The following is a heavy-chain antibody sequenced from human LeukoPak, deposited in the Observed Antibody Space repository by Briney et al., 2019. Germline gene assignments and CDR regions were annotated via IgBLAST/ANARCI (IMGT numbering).Heavy chain of an antibody. V-gene: IGHV3-21*01. Sequence: GGSLRLSCAASGFTFSSYSMNWVRQAPGKGLEWVSSISSSSSYIYYADLVKGRFTISRDNAKNSLYLQMNSLRAEDTAVYYCARGEDIVVVPAAYHYGMDVWGKGTTVTVSS. D-gene: IGHD2-2*01. CDR3: ARGEDIVVVPAAYHYGMDV. CDR1: GFTFSSYS. CDR2: ISSSSSYI. J-gene: IGHJ6*04.